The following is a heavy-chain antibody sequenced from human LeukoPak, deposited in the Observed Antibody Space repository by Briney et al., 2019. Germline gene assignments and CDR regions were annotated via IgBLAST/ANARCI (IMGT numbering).Heavy chain of an antibody. CDR2: INHSGST. D-gene: IGHD3-10*01. J-gene: IGHJ6*03. Sequence: PSETLSLTCAVYGGSFSGYYWSWIRQPPGKGLEWIGEINHSGSTNYNPSLKSRVTISVDTSKNQSSLKLSSVTAADTAVYYCARVSYGSGSYYNWKNYMDVWGKGTTVTVSS. CDR3: ARVSYGSGSYYNWKNYMDV. V-gene: IGHV4-34*01. CDR1: GGSFSGYY.